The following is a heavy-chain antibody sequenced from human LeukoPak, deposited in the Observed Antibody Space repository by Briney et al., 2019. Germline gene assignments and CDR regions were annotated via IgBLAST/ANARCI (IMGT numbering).Heavy chain of an antibody. CDR3: ARATGRRGGSCYLCDY. CDR2: ISSSSSYI. V-gene: IGHV3-21*04. D-gene: IGHD2-15*01. J-gene: IGHJ4*02. CDR1: GFTFGSYS. Sequence: PGGSLRLSCAASGFTFGSYSMNWVRQAPGKGLEWVSSISSSSSYIYYADSVKGRFTISRDNAKNSLYLQMNSLRAEDTAVYYCARATGRRGGSCYLCDYWGQGTLVTVSS.